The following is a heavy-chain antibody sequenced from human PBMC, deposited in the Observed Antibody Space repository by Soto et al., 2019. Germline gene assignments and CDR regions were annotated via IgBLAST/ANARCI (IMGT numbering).Heavy chain of an antibody. V-gene: IGHV4-34*02. D-gene: IGHD6-13*01. CDR3: ARERRVGIAAAGIGGYYYYGMDV. J-gene: IGHJ6*02. Sequence: QEHLQQWGAGLLKPSETLSLTCAVYGGSFSGYYWSWIRQPPGKGLEWIGEINHSGSTNYNPSLKSRVTISVDTTKNQFSLKLSSVTAADTAVYYCARERRVGIAAAGIGGYYYYGMDVWGQGTTVTVSS. CDR2: INHSGST. CDR1: GGSFSGYY.